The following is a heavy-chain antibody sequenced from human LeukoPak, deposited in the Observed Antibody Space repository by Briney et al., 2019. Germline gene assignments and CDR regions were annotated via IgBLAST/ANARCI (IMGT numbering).Heavy chain of an antibody. CDR1: GFTFSTYE. V-gene: IGHV3-48*03. CDR3: ARDAKEETATMGEGWFDP. J-gene: IGHJ5*02. CDR2: ISRSGITK. Sequence: PGGSLRLSCAVSGFTFSTYEMNWVHQAPGKGLEWVSYISRSGITKYYADSVKGRFTVSRDNAKNSLYLQMNSLRAEDTAVYYCARDAKEETATMGEGWFDPWGQGTLVTVSS. D-gene: IGHD5-24*01.